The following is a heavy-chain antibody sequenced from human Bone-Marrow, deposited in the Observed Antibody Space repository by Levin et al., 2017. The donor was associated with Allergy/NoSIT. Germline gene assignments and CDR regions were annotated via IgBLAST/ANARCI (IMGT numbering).Heavy chain of an antibody. CDR1: GGSVSSGSYY. D-gene: IGHD3-16*02. J-gene: IGHJ3*02. CDR3: ARAYSSRVIANAHAFDS. CDR2: IYYSGST. V-gene: IGHV4-61*01. Sequence: PSETLSLTCTVSGGSVSSGSYYWSWIRQPPGKGLEWIGYIYYSGSTNYNPSLKSRVTISVDTSKNQFSLKLSSVTAADTAVYYCARAYSSRVIANAHAFDSWGQGTMVTVSS.